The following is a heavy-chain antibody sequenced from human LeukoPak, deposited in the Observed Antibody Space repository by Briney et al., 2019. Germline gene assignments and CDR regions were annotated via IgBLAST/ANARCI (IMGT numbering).Heavy chain of an antibody. V-gene: IGHV3-49*04. J-gene: IGHJ4*02. CDR1: GFTFGYHA. D-gene: IGHD2-2*01. CDR2: IRSQAYSGTT. CDR3: TRDIVSISQPYYFDY. Sequence: PGRSLRLSCTASGFTFGYHAINWVRQAPGRGLEWVGFIRSQAYSGTTEYATSVKDRFTISRDDSKSIDYLQMNSLKTEDTAVYYCTRDIVSISQPYYFDYWGQGTLVTVSS.